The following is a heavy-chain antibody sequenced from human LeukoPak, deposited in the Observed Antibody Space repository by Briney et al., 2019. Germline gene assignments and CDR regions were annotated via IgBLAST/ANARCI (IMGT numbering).Heavy chain of an antibody. J-gene: IGHJ4*02. CDR2: INHSGST. D-gene: IGHD3-3*01. CDR1: GGSFSGYY. V-gene: IGHV4-34*01. Sequence: SETLSLTXAVYGGSFSGYYWSWIRQPPGKGLEWIGEINHSGSTNYNPSLKSRVTISVDTSKNQFSLKLSSVTAADTAVYYCARGRTIFGVVIRSIKGHYYFDYWGQGTLVTVSS. CDR3: ARGRTIFGVVIRSIKGHYYFDY.